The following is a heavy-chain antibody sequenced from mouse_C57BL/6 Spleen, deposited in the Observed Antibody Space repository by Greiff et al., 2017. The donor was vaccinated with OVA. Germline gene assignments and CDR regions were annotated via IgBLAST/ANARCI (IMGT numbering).Heavy chain of an antibody. D-gene: IGHD6-2*01. V-gene: IGHV1-39*01. CDR1: GYSFTDYN. CDR2: INPTYGTT. CDR3: ARSGISGGAWFAY. J-gene: IGHJ3*01. Sequence: VQLQQSGPELVKPGASVKVSCKASGYSFTDYNMHWVKQSHGKGLEWIGVINPTYGTTSYNQKFKGKATLTVDKSSSTAYMQLNSLPSEDSAVYYCARSGISGGAWFAYWGQGTLLTVSA.